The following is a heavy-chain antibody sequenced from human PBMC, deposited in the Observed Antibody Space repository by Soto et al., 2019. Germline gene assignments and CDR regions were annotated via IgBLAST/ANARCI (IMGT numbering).Heavy chain of an antibody. J-gene: IGHJ4*02. CDR3: ARHLPGSVFGQDY. Sequence: SETLSLTCTVSGGCIISYFWSWVRQTPGKGLEWIGQIYSSGSTYYSPSLKSRVTISVDTSENQFSLKLSSVTAADTAVYYCARHLPGSVFGQDYWGPGSQVTVSS. CDR1: GGCIISYF. CDR2: IYSSGST. D-gene: IGHD2-15*01. V-gene: IGHV4-59*08.